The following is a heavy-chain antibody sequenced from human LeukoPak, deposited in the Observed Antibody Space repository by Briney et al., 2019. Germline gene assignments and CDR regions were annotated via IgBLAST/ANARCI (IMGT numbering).Heavy chain of an antibody. D-gene: IGHD2-15*01. J-gene: IGHJ4*02. V-gene: IGHV3-21*01. CDR2: ISSSTSYI. CDR3: ARDLRIDQYYLDY. Sequence: GGSLRLSCAASGFTFSSYSMNWVRQAPGKGLEWVSSISSSTSYIYYADSVKGRFTISRDNANKSLYLQMNSLRAEDTAVYYCARDLRIDQYYLDYWGQGTLVTVSS. CDR1: GFTFSSYS.